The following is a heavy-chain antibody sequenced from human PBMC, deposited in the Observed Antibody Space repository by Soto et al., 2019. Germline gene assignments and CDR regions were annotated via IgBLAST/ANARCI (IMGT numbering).Heavy chain of an antibody. CDR3: ARGDRGGSGSPASYYYSGWDV. CDR2: ISAGGDMT. CDR1: GFTLSSYA. D-gene: IGHD3-10*01. Sequence: DVQLLESGGNLVQPGGSLTLSCSASGFTLSSYAMSWVRQAPGKGLEWVSSISAGGDMTYNSDSVKGGFTISRYNANNAVFLQMHNLRIEDTALYYCARGDRGGSGSPASYYYSGWDVWGQGATVTVS. J-gene: IGHJ6*02. V-gene: IGHV3-23*01.